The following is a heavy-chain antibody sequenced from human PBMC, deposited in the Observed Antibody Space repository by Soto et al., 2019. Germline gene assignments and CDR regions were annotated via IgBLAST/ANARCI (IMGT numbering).Heavy chain of an antibody. V-gene: IGHV5-51*01. CDR3: ARIRTYGDYSSNYYYGMDV. J-gene: IGHJ6*02. Sequence: GESLKISCKGSGYSFTSYWIGWVRQMPGKGLEWMGIIYPGDSDTRYSPSFQGQVTISADKSISTAYLQWRSLKASDTAMYYCARIRTYGDYSSNYYYGMDVWGQGTTVTVSS. CDR2: IYPGDSDT. CDR1: GYSFTSYW. D-gene: IGHD4-17*01.